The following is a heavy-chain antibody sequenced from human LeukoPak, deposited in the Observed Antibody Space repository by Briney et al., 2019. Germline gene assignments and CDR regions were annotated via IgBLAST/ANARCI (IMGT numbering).Heavy chain of an antibody. CDR3: ARRVGSTGYSYYFDY. Sequence: SETLSLTCTVSVGSISSYYWSWIRQPPGKGLEWIGHIYYSGNTNYNPSLKIRVTISLDTSKNQFSLKLTSVTAADTAVYYCARRVGSTGYSYYFDYWGQGTLVTVAS. J-gene: IGHJ4*02. CDR1: VGSISSYY. D-gene: IGHD3-22*01. V-gene: IGHV4-59*08. CDR2: IYYSGNT.